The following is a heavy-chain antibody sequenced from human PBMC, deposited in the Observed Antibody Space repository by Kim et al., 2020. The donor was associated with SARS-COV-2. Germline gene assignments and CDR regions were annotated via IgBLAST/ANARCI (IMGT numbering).Heavy chain of an antibody. Sequence: SETLSLTCTVSGGSINSGDYYWSWIRQSPGRGLEWIGYINYSGNTHYNPSLKSRVTILVDTSKNQFSLKLSSVTAADTALYYCARAPRIEGARFGLNYFDHWGQGTLVTVSS. D-gene: IGHD1-26*01. V-gene: IGHV4-30-4*01. CDR1: GGSINSGDYY. CDR3: ARAPRIEGARFGLNYFDH. CDR2: INYSGNT. J-gene: IGHJ4*02.